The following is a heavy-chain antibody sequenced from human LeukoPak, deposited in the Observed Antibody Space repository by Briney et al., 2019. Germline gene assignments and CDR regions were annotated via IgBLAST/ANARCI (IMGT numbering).Heavy chain of an antibody. J-gene: IGHJ4*02. V-gene: IGHV4-39*01. D-gene: IGHD2-2*01. CDR2: VHYTGSS. Sequence: SETPSLTCNVSGGSISSETYYWGWIRQSPGKGLEWIGSVHYTGSSYDNAALQSRPTISVDTSKSQISLRLRSVTAADTAVYYCARHDCSSTNCRCFDYWGQGTLVTVSS. CDR1: GGSISSETYY. CDR3: ARHDCSSTNCRCFDY.